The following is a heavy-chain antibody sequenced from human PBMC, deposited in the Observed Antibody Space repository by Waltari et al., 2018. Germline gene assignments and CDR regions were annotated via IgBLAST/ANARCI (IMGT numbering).Heavy chain of an antibody. Sequence: QVHLQESGPGLVKPSGTLSLTCAVSGGSISSSNWWCWVRQPPGKGLEWIGEIYHSGSTNYNPALQSRVTISVDKSKNQFSLNLSSVTAADTAVYYCARTSAGNIYYWGQGTLVTVSS. CDR1: GGSISSSNW. V-gene: IGHV4-4*02. CDR3: ARTSAGNIYY. CDR2: IYHSGST. J-gene: IGHJ4*02. D-gene: IGHD6-25*01.